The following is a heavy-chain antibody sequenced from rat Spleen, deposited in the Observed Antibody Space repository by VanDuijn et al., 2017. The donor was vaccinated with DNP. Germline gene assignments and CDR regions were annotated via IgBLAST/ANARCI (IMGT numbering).Heavy chain of an antibody. J-gene: IGHJ2*01. V-gene: IGHV5S10*01. CDR3: TTDRVYRDGDTHLFDY. CDR2: ITYDSSRT. Sequence: EVQLVESGGGLVRPGNSLRLSCAASGFIFSDYNMAWVRQAPKKGPEWVATITYDSSRTYSRDSVKGRFTISRDNAKSTLYHAMDSRKSEDTATYYCTTDRVYRDGDTHLFDYWGQGVMVTVSS. D-gene: IGHD3-2*01. CDR1: GFIFSDYN.